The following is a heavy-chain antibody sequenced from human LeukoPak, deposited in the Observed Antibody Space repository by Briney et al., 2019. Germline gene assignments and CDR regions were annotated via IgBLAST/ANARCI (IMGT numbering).Heavy chain of an antibody. Sequence: ISSSGGYIYYADSVKGRFTISRDTAKNSLYLQMNSLRVEDTAVYSCARLRDTVTSASDYWGQGTLVTVSS. CDR2: ISSSGGYI. D-gene: IGHD4-17*01. CDR3: ARLRDTVTSASDY. V-gene: IGHV3-21*01. J-gene: IGHJ4*02.